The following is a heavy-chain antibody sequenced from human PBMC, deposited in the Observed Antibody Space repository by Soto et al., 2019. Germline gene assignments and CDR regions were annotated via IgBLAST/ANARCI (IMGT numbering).Heavy chain of an antibody. V-gene: IGHV3-13*01. D-gene: IGHD3-10*01. Sequence: GGSLRLSCAASGFTFSSYYMHWVRQASGKGLEWVSAIGTAGDTYYPGSVKGRFTISRENAKNSLYLQMNSLRAGDTAVYYCARGAWFGELSNWGQGTLVTVSS. J-gene: IGHJ4*02. CDR3: ARGAWFGELSN. CDR1: GFTFSSYY. CDR2: IGTAGDT.